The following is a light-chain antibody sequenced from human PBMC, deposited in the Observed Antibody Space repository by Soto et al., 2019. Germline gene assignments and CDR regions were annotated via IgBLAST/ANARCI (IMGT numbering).Light chain of an antibody. J-gene: IGLJ1*01. CDR1: SSNIGSNA. CDR2: SNN. CDR3: AAWDDSLNGLYV. V-gene: IGLV1-44*01. Sequence: QSVLTQPPSASGTPGQRVTISCSGGSSNIGSNAVTWYQQLPGTAPKLLIYSNNQRPSGVPDRFSGSKSGTSASLAISGLQSEDEADYYCAAWDDSLNGLYVFGTGTKLTVL.